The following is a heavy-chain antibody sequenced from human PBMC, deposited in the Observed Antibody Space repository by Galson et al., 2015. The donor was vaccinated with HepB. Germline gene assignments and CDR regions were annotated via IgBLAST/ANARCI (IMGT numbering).Heavy chain of an antibody. D-gene: IGHD7-27*01. Sequence: SLRLSCAASGFTFSNYGLHWVRQAPGKGLEWVAIISYDGSDKKYADSVRGRFTVSRDNSKNTLYLHLNNLRAEDTGVYYCARNPSSGWGTWYYFDYWGQGSLVTVSS. CDR1: GFTFSNYG. CDR3: ARNPSSGWGTWYYFDY. CDR2: ISYDGSDK. J-gene: IGHJ4*02. V-gene: IGHV3-30*03.